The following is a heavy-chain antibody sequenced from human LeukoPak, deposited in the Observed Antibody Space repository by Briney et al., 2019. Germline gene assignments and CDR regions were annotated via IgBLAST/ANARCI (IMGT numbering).Heavy chain of an antibody. CDR3: ARAMEPYYDSNGCDY. CDR2: IKRDGSEK. CDR1: GFTFSSSW. V-gene: IGHV3-7*01. J-gene: IGHJ4*02. D-gene: IGHD3-22*01. Sequence: GGSLRLSCAASGFTFSSSWMSWVRQAPGRGLEWVANIKRDGSEKYYVDSVKGRFAISRDNGKNSLDLQLNSLRAEDTAVYYCARAMEPYYDSNGCDYWGQGTPVTVSS.